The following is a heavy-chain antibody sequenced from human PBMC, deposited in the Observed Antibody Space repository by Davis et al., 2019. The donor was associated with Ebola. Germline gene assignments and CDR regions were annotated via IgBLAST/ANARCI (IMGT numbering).Heavy chain of an antibody. V-gene: IGHV5-51*01. CDR2: IYAGDSDT. Sequence: GGSLRLSCKGSGYSFTSYWIAWVRQMPGKGLEWMGIIYAGDSDTRYSPSFEGQVTISVDRSVSTAHLQWSSLKTSDTAMYYCVRQESPYGAIDSWGQGTLVTVSS. CDR1: GYSFTSYW. J-gene: IGHJ4*02. D-gene: IGHD4/OR15-4a*01. CDR3: VRQESPYGAIDS.